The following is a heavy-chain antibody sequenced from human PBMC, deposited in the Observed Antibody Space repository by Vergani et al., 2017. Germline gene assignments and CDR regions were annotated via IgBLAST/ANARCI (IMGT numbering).Heavy chain of an antibody. Sequence: QVQLQQWGAGLLKPSETLSLTCAVYGGSFSGYYWSWIRQPPGKGLEWIGEINHSGSTNYNPSLKSRVTISVDTSKNQFSLKLSSVTAADTAVYYCARVGGTTVTAGWFDPWGQGTLVTVSS. CDR1: GGSFSGYY. D-gene: IGHD4-17*01. CDR3: ARVGGTTVTAGWFDP. J-gene: IGHJ5*02. V-gene: IGHV4-34*01. CDR2: INHSGST.